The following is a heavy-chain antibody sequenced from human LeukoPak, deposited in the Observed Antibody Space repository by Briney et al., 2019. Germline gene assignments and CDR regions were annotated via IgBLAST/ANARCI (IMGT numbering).Heavy chain of an antibody. J-gene: IGHJ4*02. CDR2: ISYDGSNK. CDR1: GFTFSSYA. CDR3: AKDDAPPGTPPGYFDY. Sequence: GGSLRLSCAASGFTFSSYAMHWVRQAPGKGLEWVAVISYDGSNKYYADSVQGRFTISRDNSKNTLYPQMNSLRAEDTAVYYCAKDDAPPGTPPGYFDYWGQGTLVTVSS. V-gene: IGHV3-30-3*01. D-gene: IGHD3-10*01.